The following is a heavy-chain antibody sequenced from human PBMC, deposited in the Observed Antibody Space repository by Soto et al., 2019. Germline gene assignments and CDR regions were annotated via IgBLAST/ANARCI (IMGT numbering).Heavy chain of an antibody. Sequence: SVKVSCKASGGTFSSYAISWVRQAPGQGLEWMGGIIPIFGTANYAQKFQGRVTITADESTSTAYMELSSLRSEDTAVYYCAREQYYDYVWGSYRPRYFDYWGQGTLVTVS. CDR2: IIPIFGTA. CDR3: AREQYYDYVWGSYRPRYFDY. J-gene: IGHJ4*02. CDR1: GGTFSSYA. V-gene: IGHV1-69*13. D-gene: IGHD3-16*02.